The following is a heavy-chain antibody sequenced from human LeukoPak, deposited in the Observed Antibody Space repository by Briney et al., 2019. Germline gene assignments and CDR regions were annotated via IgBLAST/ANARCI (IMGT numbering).Heavy chain of an antibody. CDR2: MNPNSGNT. J-gene: IGHJ5*02. CDR1: GYTXTSYD. D-gene: IGHD3-16*01. Sequence: SVKVSCKASGYTXTSYDINWVRQATGQGLEWMGWMNPNSGNTGYAQKFQGRVTMTRNTSISTAYTELSSLRSEDTAVYYCARVISQIRRTNWFDPWGQGTLVTVSS. CDR3: ARVISQIRRTNWFDP. V-gene: IGHV1-8*01.